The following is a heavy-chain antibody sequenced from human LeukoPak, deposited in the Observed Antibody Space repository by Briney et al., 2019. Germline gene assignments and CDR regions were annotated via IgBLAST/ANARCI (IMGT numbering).Heavy chain of an antibody. D-gene: IGHD3/OR15-3a*01. CDR3: ARGFSRTGYYYFFDY. J-gene: IGHJ4*02. CDR2: VFTSGGT. V-gene: IGHV4-4*07. CDR1: GGSISTYY. Sequence: SETLSLTCTVSGGSISTYYWSWIRQPAGKGLGWIGRVFTSGGTNYNPSLESRVTISVDKSKNQFSLRLSSVTGADTAVYYCARGFSRTGYYYFFDYWGQGTLVTVSS.